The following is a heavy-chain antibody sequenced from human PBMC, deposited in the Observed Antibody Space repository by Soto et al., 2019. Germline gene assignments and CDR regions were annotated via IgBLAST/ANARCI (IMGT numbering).Heavy chain of an antibody. CDR1: GLTFSSYA. D-gene: IGHD3-3*01. Sequence: PXGSMRLNCAASGLTFSSYAVSWIRQAPGKGLEWVSAISGSGGSTYYADSVKGRFTISRDNSKNTLYLQMNSLRAEDTAVYYCAKDATYYDFWSGYYGYYGMDVWGQGTTVTVP. CDR2: ISGSGGST. J-gene: IGHJ6*02. CDR3: AKDATYYDFWSGYYGYYGMDV. V-gene: IGHV3-23*01.